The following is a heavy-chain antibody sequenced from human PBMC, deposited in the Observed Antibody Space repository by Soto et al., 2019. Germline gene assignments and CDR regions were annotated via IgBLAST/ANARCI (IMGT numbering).Heavy chain of an antibody. J-gene: IGHJ6*02. V-gene: IGHV3-53*03. CDR3: ARARGGTMVRAKTYGMDV. CDR2: IYSGGST. D-gene: IGHD3-10*01. Sequence: PGGSLRLSCAASGFTVSSNYMSWVRQAPGKGLEWVSVIYSGGSTYYADSVKGRFTISRDNSKNTLYLQMNSLRAEDTAVYYCARARGGTMVRAKTYGMDVWGQGTTVTVSS. CDR1: GFTVSSNY.